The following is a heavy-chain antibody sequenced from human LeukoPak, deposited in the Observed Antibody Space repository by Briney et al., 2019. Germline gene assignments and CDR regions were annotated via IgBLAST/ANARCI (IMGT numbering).Heavy chain of an antibody. CDR3: GRGYTTSGRAY. CDR2: INNDGSGT. CDR1: GFTFTSFR. Sequence: GGSLRLSCAASGFTFTSFRMYWVRQGPGKGLVWVSRINNDGSGTAYADSVKGRFTISRDNAKNTLYLQVNSLRAEDTAVYYCGRGYTTSGRAYWGQGTLVTVSS. J-gene: IGHJ4*02. D-gene: IGHD3-10*01. V-gene: IGHV3-74*01.